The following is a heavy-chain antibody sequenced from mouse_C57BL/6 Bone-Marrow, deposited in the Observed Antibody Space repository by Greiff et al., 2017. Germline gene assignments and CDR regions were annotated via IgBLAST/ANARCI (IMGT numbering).Heavy chain of an antibody. Sequence: QVQLQQSGAELARPGASVKLSCKASGYTFTSYGISWVKQRTGQGLEWIGEIYPRSGNTYYNEKFKGKATLTADKSSSTAYIELRSLTSEDSAVYFCAIITTVVAHWYFDVWGTGTTVTVSS. D-gene: IGHD1-1*01. V-gene: IGHV1-81*01. CDR2: IYPRSGNT. CDR1: GYTFTSYG. J-gene: IGHJ1*03. CDR3: AIITTVVAHWYFDV.